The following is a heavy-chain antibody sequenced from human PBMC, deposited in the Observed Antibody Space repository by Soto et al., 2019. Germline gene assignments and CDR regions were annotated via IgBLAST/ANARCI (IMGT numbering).Heavy chain of an antibody. V-gene: IGHV3-23*01. CDR3: AKAAYYYDSSGYPPLGDY. D-gene: IGHD3-22*01. Sequence: PGGSLRLSCAASGFTXSSYAMSWVRQAPGKGLEWVSAISSSGGSTYYADSVKGRFTISRDNSKNTLYLQMNSLRAEDTAVYYCAKAAYYYDSSGYPPLGDYWGQGTLVTVSS. CDR1: GFTXSSYA. J-gene: IGHJ4*02. CDR2: ISSSGGST.